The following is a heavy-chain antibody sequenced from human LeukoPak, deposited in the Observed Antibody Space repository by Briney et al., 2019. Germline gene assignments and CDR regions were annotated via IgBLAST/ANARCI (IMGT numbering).Heavy chain of an antibody. Sequence: PGGSLRLSCAASGFTFSSYAMSWVRQAPGKGLEWVSAISGSGGSTYYADSVKGRFTISRENSKNTLYLQMNRLRAEDTAVYYCAKAQWLVMEAFDIWGQGTMVTVSS. V-gene: IGHV3-23*01. CDR3: AKAQWLVMEAFDI. J-gene: IGHJ3*02. CDR1: GFTFSSYA. D-gene: IGHD3-9*01. CDR2: ISGSGGST.